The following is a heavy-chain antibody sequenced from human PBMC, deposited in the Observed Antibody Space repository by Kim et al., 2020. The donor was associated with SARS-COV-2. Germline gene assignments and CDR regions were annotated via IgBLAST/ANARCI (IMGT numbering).Heavy chain of an antibody. Sequence: SVKVSCKASGGTFSSYAISWVRQAPGQGLEWMGRIIPILGIANYAQKFQGRVTITADKSTSTAYMELSSLRSEDTAVYYCARSWFGEPAGDYYYYYGMDVWGQGTTVTVSS. CDR3: ARSWFGEPAGDYYYYYGMDV. D-gene: IGHD3-10*01. CDR2: IIPILGIA. J-gene: IGHJ6*02. V-gene: IGHV1-69*04. CDR1: GGTFSSYA.